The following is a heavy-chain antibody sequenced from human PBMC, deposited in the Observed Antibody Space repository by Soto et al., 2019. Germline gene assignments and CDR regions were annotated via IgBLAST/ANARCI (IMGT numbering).Heavy chain of an antibody. Sequence: EVQLLESGGGLVQPGGSLRLSCEASGFTFNNYAMNWVRQAPGKGLEWVSGISGSGTSAYYADSVKGRFTISRDNSKNTLYLQMNSLRAEDTALYYCAARDFYDTNGHYFYYFDFWGQGTLVTVSS. CDR2: ISGSGTSA. D-gene: IGHD3-22*01. CDR3: AARDFYDTNGHYFYYFDF. V-gene: IGHV3-23*01. J-gene: IGHJ4*02. CDR1: GFTFNNYA.